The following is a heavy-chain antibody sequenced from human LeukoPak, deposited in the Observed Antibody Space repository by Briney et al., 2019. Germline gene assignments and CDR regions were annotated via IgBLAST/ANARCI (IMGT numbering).Heavy chain of an antibody. D-gene: IGHD3-10*01. CDR2: IYNGGST. CDR3: ARAKPKNMVRGLIMRRESRYYFDS. Sequence: GGSLRLSCAPSGFTVSSNDMSWVRQAPGQGLEWVLVIYNGGSTYYPDSQKGRFTISRDNYKSTLYIQVNSLRAEDTAVYYCARAKPKNMVRGLIMRRESRYYFDSWGQGTLVTVSS. CDR1: GFTVSSND. J-gene: IGHJ4*02. V-gene: IGHV3-53*01.